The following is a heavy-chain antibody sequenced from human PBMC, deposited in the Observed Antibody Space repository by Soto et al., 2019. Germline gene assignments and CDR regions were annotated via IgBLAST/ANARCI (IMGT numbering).Heavy chain of an antibody. V-gene: IGHV1-69*13. CDR3: ARDGGYCSSTSCYNFDY. CDR1: GGTFSSYA. Sequence: SVKVSCKASGGTFSSYAISWVRQAPGQGLEWMGGIIPIFGTANYAQKFQGRVTITADESTSTAYMELSSLRSEDTAVYYCARDGGYCSSTSCYNFDYWGQGTLVTVSS. D-gene: IGHD2-2*02. CDR2: IIPIFGTA. J-gene: IGHJ4*02.